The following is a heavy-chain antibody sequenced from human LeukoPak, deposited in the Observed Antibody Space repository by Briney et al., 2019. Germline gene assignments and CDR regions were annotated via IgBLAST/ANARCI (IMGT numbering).Heavy chain of an antibody. Sequence: SETLSLTCTVSGGSISSSSYYWGWIRQPPGKGLEWLGSIYYSGSTYYNPSLKSRVTISVDTSKNQFSLKLSSVTAADTAVYSCARDRGITIFGMFDPWGQGTLVTVSS. V-gene: IGHV4-39*07. CDR2: IYYSGST. CDR1: GGSISSSSYY. J-gene: IGHJ5*02. D-gene: IGHD3-3*01. CDR3: ARDRGITIFGMFDP.